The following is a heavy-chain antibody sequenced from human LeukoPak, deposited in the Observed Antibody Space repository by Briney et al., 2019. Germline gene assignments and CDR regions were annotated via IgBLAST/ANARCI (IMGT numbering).Heavy chain of an antibody. Sequence: ASVKLSCTASGYTFTSCDINWGRHGTGQGLGWMEWMNPNSGNTGYGQSFQGTITMTSDISIGTAYMELSILTSEKTGIDFLTRGSSGRRDNWGQGTLVTVSA. J-gene: IGHJ4*02. D-gene: IGHD6-19*01. CDR1: GYTFTSCD. CDR2: MNPNSGNT. V-gene: IGHV1-8*01. CDR3: TRGSSGRRDN.